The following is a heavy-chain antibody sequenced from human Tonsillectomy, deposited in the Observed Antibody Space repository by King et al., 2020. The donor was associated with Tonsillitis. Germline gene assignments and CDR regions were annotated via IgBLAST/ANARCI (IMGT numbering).Heavy chain of an antibody. Sequence: LQLQESGPGLVKPSETLSLTCTVSGGSISSYYWSWIRQPPGKGLEWIGYIYNSGSTNYNPSLKSRVTISVDTSKNRFSLKLSSVTAADTAVYYCARGGPHHYDFWTGDYYYYMDVWGKGTTVTVSS. V-gene: IGHV4-59*01. CDR1: GGSISSYY. CDR2: IYNSGST. D-gene: IGHD3-3*01. CDR3: ARGGPHHYDFWTGDYYYYMDV. J-gene: IGHJ6*03.